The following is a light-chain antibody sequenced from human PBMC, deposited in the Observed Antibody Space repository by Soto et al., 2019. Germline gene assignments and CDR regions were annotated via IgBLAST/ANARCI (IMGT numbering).Light chain of an antibody. Sequence: DIQMTQSPSTPSGSVGDRVTLTFRASQTISSWLAWYQQKPGKAPKLLIYKASTLKSGVPSRFSGSGSGTEFTLTISSLQPDDFATYYCQRYNSYSEAFGQGTKVDI. CDR3: QRYNSYSEA. V-gene: IGKV1-5*03. CDR2: KAS. CDR1: QTISSW. J-gene: IGKJ1*01.